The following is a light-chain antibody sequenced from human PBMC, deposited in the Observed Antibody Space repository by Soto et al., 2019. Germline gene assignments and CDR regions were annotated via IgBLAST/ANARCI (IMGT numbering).Light chain of an antibody. CDR1: QSVSSSF. CDR2: GAS. Sequence: EIVLTQSPGTLSLSPGERATLSCRASQSVSSSFLAWYQQKPGQAPRLLIYGASSRATGIPDRFSGSGSGTVSTLTISRLEPEDFAVYYCQQYGSSPYTLGQGTKLEIK. V-gene: IGKV3-20*01. J-gene: IGKJ2*01. CDR3: QQYGSSPYT.